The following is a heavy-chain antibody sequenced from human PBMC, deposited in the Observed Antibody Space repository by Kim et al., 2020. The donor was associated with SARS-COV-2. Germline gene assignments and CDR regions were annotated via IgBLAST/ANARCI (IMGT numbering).Heavy chain of an antibody. J-gene: IGHJ6*02. CDR3: ARHVLRFLEWSPVNV. CDR1: GGSISSFY. CDR2: IYYSGST. V-gene: IGHV4-59*08. Sequence: SETLSLTCTVSGGSISSFYWSWIRQPPGKGLEWIGYIYYSGSTNYNPSLKSRVTISVDTSKNQFSLKLSSVTAADTAVYYCARHVLRFLEWSPVNVWGQGTTVTVSS. D-gene: IGHD3-3*01.